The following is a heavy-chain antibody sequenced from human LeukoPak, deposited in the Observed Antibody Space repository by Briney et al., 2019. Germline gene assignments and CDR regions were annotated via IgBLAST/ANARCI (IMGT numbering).Heavy chain of an antibody. CDR3: ARLRLGGPDCSSTSCPDAFDI. J-gene: IGHJ3*02. D-gene: IGHD2-2*01. V-gene: IGHV5-51*01. CDR2: IYPGDSDT. Sequence: GESLKISCKGSGYSFTSYWIGWVRQMPGKGLEWMGVIYPGDSDTRYSPSFQGQVTISADKSISTAYLQWSSLKASDTAMYYCARLRLGGPDCSSTSCPDAFDIWGQGTMVTVSS. CDR1: GYSFTSYW.